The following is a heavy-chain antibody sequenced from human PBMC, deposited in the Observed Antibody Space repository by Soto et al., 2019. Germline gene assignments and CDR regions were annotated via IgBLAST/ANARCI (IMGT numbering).Heavy chain of an antibody. D-gene: IGHD3-22*01. CDR3: ARGWGYFDSSGFPYLYAMDV. Sequence: GVLRHSCAASGFTFRTYWMSWVRQAPGKGLEWVANIKEDGSEKYCVDSVEGRFTISRDNAKNSLYLQMTGLRAEDTALYYCARGWGYFDSSGFPYLYAMDVWGQGTTVTVSS. J-gene: IGHJ6*02. CDR2: IKEDGSEK. V-gene: IGHV3-7*01. CDR1: GFTFRTYW.